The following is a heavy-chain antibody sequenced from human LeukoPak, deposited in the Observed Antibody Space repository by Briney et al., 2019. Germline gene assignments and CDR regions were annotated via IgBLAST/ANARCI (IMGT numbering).Heavy chain of an antibody. CDR2: ISYDGSNK. J-gene: IGHJ5*02. D-gene: IGHD6-19*01. Sequence: PGGSLRLSCAASGFTFSSYAMHWVRQAPGKGLEWVAVISYDGSNKYYADSVKGRFTISRDNSKNTLYLQMNSLRAEDTAVYYCARSVEGYSSGWYLGVYNWFDPWGQGTLVTVSS. CDR3: ARSVEGYSSGWYLGVYNWFDP. V-gene: IGHV3-30*01. CDR1: GFTFSSYA.